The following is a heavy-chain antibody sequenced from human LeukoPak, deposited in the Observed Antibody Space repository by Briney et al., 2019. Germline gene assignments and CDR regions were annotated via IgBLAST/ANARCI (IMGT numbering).Heavy chain of an antibody. V-gene: IGHV3-23*01. D-gene: IGHD1-26*01. CDR1: GFTFRSFA. Sequence: GGSLRLSCAASGFTFRSFAMSWVRHAPGKGLEWVSDIIGSGGSTYYADSVKGRFTISRDNSKNTLSLQMNRLRVEDTDVYYCAKELHLRGSWPFDSWGQGTLVTVSS. CDR3: AKELHLRGSWPFDS. CDR2: IIGSGGST. J-gene: IGHJ4*02.